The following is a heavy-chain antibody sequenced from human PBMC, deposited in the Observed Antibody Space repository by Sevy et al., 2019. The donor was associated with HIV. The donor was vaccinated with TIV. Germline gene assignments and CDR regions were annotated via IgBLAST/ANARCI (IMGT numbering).Heavy chain of an antibody. J-gene: IGHJ3*02. V-gene: IGHV3-30*18. CDR1: GFIFSNYG. CDR3: AKSISGNYLAHDAFDI. CDR2: ILYDGSNQ. Sequence: GGSLRLSCAASGFIFSNYGMHWVRQAPGKGLQWVAVILYDGSNQHYGDSVKGRFTISRDNSKNTLYLQMNSLRAEDTAVYYCAKSISGNYLAHDAFDIWGQGTMVTVS. D-gene: IGHD3-22*01.